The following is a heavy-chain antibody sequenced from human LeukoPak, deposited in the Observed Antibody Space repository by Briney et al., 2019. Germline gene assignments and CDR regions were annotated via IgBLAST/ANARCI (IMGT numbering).Heavy chain of an antibody. Sequence: SETLSLTCAVYGGSFSGYYWSWIRQPPGEGLEWIGEINHSGSTNYNPSLKSRVTISVDTSKNQFSLKLSSVTAADTAVYYCARRGSNWGYYFDYWGQGTLVTVSS. CDR1: GGSFSGYY. V-gene: IGHV4-34*01. CDR2: INHSGST. D-gene: IGHD7-27*01. CDR3: ARRGSNWGYYFDY. J-gene: IGHJ4*02.